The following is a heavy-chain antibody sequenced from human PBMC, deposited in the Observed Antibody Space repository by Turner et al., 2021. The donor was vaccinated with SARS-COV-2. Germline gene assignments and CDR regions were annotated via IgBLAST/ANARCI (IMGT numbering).Heavy chain of an antibody. D-gene: IGHD3-10*01. CDR3: TRSRDYYGSGTYYNYDY. J-gene: IGHJ4*02. V-gene: IGHV3-21*02. CDR2: INSGSSYI. CDR1: GFPFSNYS. Sequence: VQLVESGGGLVKPGGSLRLSCAASGFPFSNYSMNWVRQAPGKGLEWVASINSGSSYIYYADSLKGRVTISRDNTKRSLFLQMNSLRVEDTAVYYCTRSRDYYGSGTYYNYDYWGQGTLVTVSS.